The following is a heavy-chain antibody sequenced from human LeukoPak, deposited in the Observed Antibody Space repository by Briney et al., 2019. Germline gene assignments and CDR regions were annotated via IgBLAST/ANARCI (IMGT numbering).Heavy chain of an antibody. J-gene: IGHJ4*02. D-gene: IGHD3-22*01. CDR2: ISSTGTYT. Sequence: GGSLRLSCAASGFTFSSYAMNWVRQAPGKGLEFVSAISSTGTYTYYANSVKGRFTISRDNSENTLFLQMGSLRAEDMAVYYCARDAIYDTSGYYYTDYWGQGTLVTVSS. V-gene: IGHV3-64*01. CDR1: GFTFSSYA. CDR3: ARDAIYDTSGYYYTDY.